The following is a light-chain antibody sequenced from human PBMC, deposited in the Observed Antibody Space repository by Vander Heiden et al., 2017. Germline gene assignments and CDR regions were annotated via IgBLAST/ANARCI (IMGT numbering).Light chain of an antibody. CDR3: QQYDNLPSWT. CDR2: DAS. Sequence: DIQMTQSPSSLSASVGDRVTITCQASQDISNYLNWYQQKPGKAPKLLIYDASNLETGVPSRFSGSGSGTDFTFTISRLQPEDIAPYYCQQYDNLPSWTFGQGTKVEIK. J-gene: IGKJ1*01. V-gene: IGKV1-33*01. CDR1: QDISNY.